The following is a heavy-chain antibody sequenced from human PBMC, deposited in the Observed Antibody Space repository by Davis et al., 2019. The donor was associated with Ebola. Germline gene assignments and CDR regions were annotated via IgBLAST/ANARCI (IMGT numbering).Heavy chain of an antibody. V-gene: IGHV3-73*01. CDR3: ARGPLSDFWSGYPNYYYYGMDV. J-gene: IGHJ6*02. D-gene: IGHD3-3*01. CDR1: GFTFSGSA. CDR2: IRSKANSYAT. Sequence: GGSLRLSCAASGFTFSGSAMHWVRQASGKGLEWVGRIRSKANSYATAYAASVKGRFTISRDDSKNTAYLQMNSLKTEDTAVYYCARGPLSDFWSGYPNYYYYGMDVWGQGTTVTVSS.